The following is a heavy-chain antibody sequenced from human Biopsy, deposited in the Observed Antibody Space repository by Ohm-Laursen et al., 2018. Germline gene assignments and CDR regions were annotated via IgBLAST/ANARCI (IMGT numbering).Heavy chain of an antibody. CDR3: ARAVDYYDPYYYYGLDV. V-gene: IGHV4-34*01. CDR1: GGSFSGYY. CDR2: INHRGSP. J-gene: IGHJ6*02. D-gene: IGHD3-16*01. Sequence: SQTLSLTWAVYGGSFSGYYWSWIHQPPGKGLEWIGEINHRGSPNYNPSLKSRVTISVDTSKNQFSLKLRSVTAADTAVYYCARAVDYYDPYYYYGLDVWGQGTTVTVSS.